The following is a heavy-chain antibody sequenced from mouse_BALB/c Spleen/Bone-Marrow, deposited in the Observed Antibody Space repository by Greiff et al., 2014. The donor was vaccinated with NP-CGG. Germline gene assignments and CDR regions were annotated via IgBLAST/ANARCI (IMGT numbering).Heavy chain of an antibody. CDR3: ARDDGFAY. Sequence: VQLQQSGAELVSPGSSVKISCKASGYAFSSYWMNWVKQRPGQGLEWIGQIYPGDGDTNYNGKFKGKATLTADKSSSTAYMQLSSLTSEDSAVYFCARDDGFAYWGQGTLVTVSA. J-gene: IGHJ3*01. CDR2: IYPGDGDT. D-gene: IGHD2-12*01. V-gene: IGHV1-80*01. CDR1: GYAFSSYW.